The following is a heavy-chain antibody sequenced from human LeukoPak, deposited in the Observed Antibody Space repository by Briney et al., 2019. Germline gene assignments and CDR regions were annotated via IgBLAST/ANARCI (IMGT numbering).Heavy chain of an antibody. CDR2: LKQDGSEK. D-gene: IGHD6-19*01. CDR3: ARDTGLAHFDY. Sequence: GGSLRLSCAASGFTFSSYWMSWVRQAPGKGLEWVANLKQDGSEKYYVDSVKGRFTISRDNAKNSLYLQMNSLRAEDTAVYYCARDTGLAHFDYWGQGTLVTVSS. V-gene: IGHV3-7*03. CDR1: GFTFSSYW. J-gene: IGHJ4*02.